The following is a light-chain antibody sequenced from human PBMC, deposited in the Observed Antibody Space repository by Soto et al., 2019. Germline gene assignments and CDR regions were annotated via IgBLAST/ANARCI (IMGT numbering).Light chain of an antibody. CDR2: GVS. CDR3: QQGYSTPS. CDR1: QSVSNY. Sequence: DIQMTQSPSSLSASVGDRVTITCRASQSVSNYLNWYQQKPGKAPKLLIYGVSSLQSGVPSRFIGSGSGTIFTLPFSSLQREYGATYSFQQGYSTPSFAQGPKLKIK. V-gene: IGKV1-39*01. J-gene: IGKJ2*01.